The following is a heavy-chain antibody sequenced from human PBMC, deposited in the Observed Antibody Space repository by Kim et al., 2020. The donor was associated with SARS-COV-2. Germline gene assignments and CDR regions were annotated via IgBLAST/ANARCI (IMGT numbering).Heavy chain of an antibody. CDR1: GFTFSSYS. Sequence: GGSLRLSCAASGFTFSSYSMNWVRQAPGKGLEWVSSISSSSSYIYYADSVKGRFTISRDNAKNSLYLQMNSLRAEDTAVYYCARSWGQQQLSYYYYGMDVWGQGTTVTVSS. CDR3: ARSWGQQQLSYYYYGMDV. J-gene: IGHJ6*02. V-gene: IGHV3-21*01. D-gene: IGHD6-13*01. CDR2: ISSSSSYI.